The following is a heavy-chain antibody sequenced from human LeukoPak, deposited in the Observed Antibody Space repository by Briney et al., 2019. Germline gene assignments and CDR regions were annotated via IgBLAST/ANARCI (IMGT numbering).Heavy chain of an antibody. CDR3: ARGSGYNSNVSFDY. CDR1: GGSISSYY. V-gene: IGHV4-59*08. D-gene: IGHD5-24*01. J-gene: IGHJ4*02. CDR2: IYYSGST. Sequence: SETLSLTCTVSGGSISSYYWSWIRQPPGKGLEWIGYIYYSGSTNYNPSLKSRVTIPVDTSKNQFSLKLSSVTAADTAVYYCARGSGYNSNVSFDYWGQGTLVTVSS.